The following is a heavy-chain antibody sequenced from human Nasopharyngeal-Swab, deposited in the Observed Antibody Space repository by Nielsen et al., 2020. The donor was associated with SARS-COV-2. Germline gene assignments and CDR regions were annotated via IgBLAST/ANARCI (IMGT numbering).Heavy chain of an antibody. CDR1: GGSISSSSYY. J-gene: IGHJ4*02. D-gene: IGHD3-3*01. V-gene: IGHV4-39*01. CDR2: IYYSGST. CDR3: ARNLNYDFRFDY. Sequence: SETLSLTCTVSGGSISSSSYYWGWIRQPPGKGLEWIGGIYYSGSTYYNPSLKSRVTISVDTSKNQFSLKLSSVTAADTAVYYCARNLNYDFRFDYWGQGTLVTVSS.